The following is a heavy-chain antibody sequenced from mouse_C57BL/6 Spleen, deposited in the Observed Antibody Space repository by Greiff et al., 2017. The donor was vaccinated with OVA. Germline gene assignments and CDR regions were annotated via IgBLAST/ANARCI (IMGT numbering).Heavy chain of an antibody. CDR2: IYPGSGST. CDR3: ALYDYYDDEGFAD. Sequence: VQLQQPGAELVKPGASVKMSCKASGYTFTSYWITWVKQSTGQGLEWIGDIYPGSGSTNYNEKFKSQATLTVDTSSRPAYLQLSSMTTEDAAVDYGALYDYYDDEGFADWGQGTLVTVSA. CDR1: GYTFTSYW. J-gene: IGHJ3*01. D-gene: IGHD2-4*01. V-gene: IGHV1-55*01.